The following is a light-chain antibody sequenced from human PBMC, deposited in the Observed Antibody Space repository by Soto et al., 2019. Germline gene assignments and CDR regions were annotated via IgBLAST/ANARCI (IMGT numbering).Light chain of an antibody. Sequence: QSVLTQPPSASGAPGQRVTLSCSGSDSNVGSTAVNWYQQVPGTAPKLLIFINNQRPSGVPDRFSGSKSGTSASLAISGLQAEDEADYYCSAWDDSLHVWLFGGGTKLTVL. CDR2: INN. CDR1: DSNVGSTA. V-gene: IGLV1-44*01. CDR3: SAWDDSLHVWL. J-gene: IGLJ3*02.